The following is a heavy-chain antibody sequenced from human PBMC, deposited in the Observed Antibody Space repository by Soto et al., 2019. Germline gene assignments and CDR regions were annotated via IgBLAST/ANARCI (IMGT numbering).Heavy chain of an antibody. V-gene: IGHV2-26*01. D-gene: IGHD4-4*01. Sequence: KSGPTLVNPTETLTLTCTVSGFSLSNARMGVSLIRQPPGKALEWLAHIFSNDEKSYSTSLKSRLTISKDTSKSQVVLTMTNMDPVDTATYYCARIRSYSNYYYYGMDVWGQGTTVTVYS. J-gene: IGHJ6*02. CDR2: IFSNDEK. CDR1: GFSLSNARMG. CDR3: ARIRSYSNYYYYGMDV.